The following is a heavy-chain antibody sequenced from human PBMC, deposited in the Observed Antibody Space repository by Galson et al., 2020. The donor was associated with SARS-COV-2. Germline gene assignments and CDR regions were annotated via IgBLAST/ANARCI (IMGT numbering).Heavy chain of an antibody. V-gene: IGHV3-33*01. J-gene: IGHJ3*02. Sequence: TGGSLRLSCAASGFTFSSYGMHWVRQAPGKGLEWVAVIWYDGSNKYYADSVKGRFTISRDNSKNTLYLQMNSLRAEDTAVYYCARTDNNVVTLEGDAVDIWGQGTMVTVAS. D-gene: IGHD2-15*01. CDR1: GFTFSSYG. CDR2: IWYDGSNK. CDR3: ARTDNNVVTLEGDAVDI.